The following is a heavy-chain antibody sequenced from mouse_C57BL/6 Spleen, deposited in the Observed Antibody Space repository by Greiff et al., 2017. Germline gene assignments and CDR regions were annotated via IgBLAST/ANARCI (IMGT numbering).Heavy chain of an antibody. J-gene: IGHJ1*03. V-gene: IGHV5-17*01. Sequence: EVQLVESGGGLVKPGGSLKLSCAASGFTFSDYGMHWVRQAPEKGLEWVAYISSGSSTIYYADTVKGRITISRDNAKNTLFLQMTSLRSEDTAMYYCARGDYDGDWYFGVWGTGTTVTVSS. CDR2: ISSGSSTI. D-gene: IGHD2-4*01. CDR1: GFTFSDYG. CDR3: ARGDYDGDWYFGV.